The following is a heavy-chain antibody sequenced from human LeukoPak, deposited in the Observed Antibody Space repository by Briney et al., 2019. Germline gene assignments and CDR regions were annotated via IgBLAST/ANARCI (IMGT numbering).Heavy chain of an antibody. J-gene: IGHJ4*02. CDR2: IYYSGST. CDR3: ARHGRDGYNYGPVVYY. V-gene: IGHV4-59*08. Sequence: SETLSLTCTVSGGSISSYYWSWIRQPPGKGLEWIGYIYYSGSTNYNPSLKSRVTLSVDTPKNQFSLKLSSVTAADTAVYYCARHGRDGYNYGPVVYYWGQGTLVTVSS. D-gene: IGHD5-24*01. CDR1: GGSISSYY.